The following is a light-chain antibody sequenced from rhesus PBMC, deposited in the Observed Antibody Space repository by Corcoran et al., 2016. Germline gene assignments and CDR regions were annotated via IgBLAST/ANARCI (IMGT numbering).Light chain of an antibody. CDR1: ENVNKF. CDR2: GAS. V-gene: IGKV1-74*01. J-gene: IGKJ3*01. CDR3: QHSYTIPFT. Sequence: DIQMTQSPSSLSASVGDRVTITCRASENVNKFLHWYQQKPGKAPKLLIYGASTLQSEVPSRFSGSGSGTDFTLTISSLQPDDFATYYCQHSYTIPFTFGPGTKLEIK.